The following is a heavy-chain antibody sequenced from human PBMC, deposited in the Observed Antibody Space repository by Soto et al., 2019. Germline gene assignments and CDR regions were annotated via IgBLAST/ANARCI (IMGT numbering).Heavy chain of an antibody. D-gene: IGHD3-22*01. V-gene: IGHV3-33*06. CDR3: AKDADTSSHYSLLDF. CDR2: TWSGGRGE. Sequence: QVQLVESGGGVVQPGTSLRLSCAASGFAFSYHGIHWVRQAPGKGLEWVAVTWSGGRGEYYADSVRGRFTISRDNSKTPVYLQMNSLRVEDTAVYYCAKDADTSSHYSLLDFRGQGTLVTVSS. CDR1: GFAFSYHG. J-gene: IGHJ4*02.